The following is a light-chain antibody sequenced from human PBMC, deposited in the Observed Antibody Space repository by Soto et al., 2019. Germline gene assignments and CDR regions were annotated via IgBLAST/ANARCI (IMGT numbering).Light chain of an antibody. J-gene: IGLJ1*01. CDR3: GTWDSSLSAYV. CDR1: SSNIGNNY. Sequence: SVLTQPPSVSAAPGQKVTISSSGSSSNIGNNYVSWYQQLPGTAPKLLIYDNNKRPSGIPDRFSGSKSGTSATLGITGLQTGDEADYYCGTWDSSLSAYVFGTGTKVTVL. V-gene: IGLV1-51*01. CDR2: DNN.